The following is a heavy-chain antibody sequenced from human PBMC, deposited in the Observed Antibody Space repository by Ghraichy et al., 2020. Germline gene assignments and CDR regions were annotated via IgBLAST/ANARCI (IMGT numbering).Heavy chain of an antibody. D-gene: IGHD6-13*01. Sequence: GGSLRLSCAASGFTFSSYAMSWVRQAPGKGLEWVSAISGSGGSTYYADSVKGRFTISRDNSKNTLYLQMNSLRAEDTAVYYCAKAIFEQHPYYYYYGMDVWGQGTTVTVSS. J-gene: IGHJ6*02. CDR2: ISGSGGST. CDR3: AKAIFEQHPYYYYYGMDV. V-gene: IGHV3-23*01. CDR1: GFTFSSYA.